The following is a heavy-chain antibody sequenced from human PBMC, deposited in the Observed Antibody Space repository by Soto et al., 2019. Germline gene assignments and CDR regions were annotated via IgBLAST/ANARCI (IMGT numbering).Heavy chain of an antibody. CDR1: GIPVSSNY. CDR2: LHSGGDT. CDR3: ARDGPYFYASRMDV. V-gene: IGHV3-53*04. Sequence: EVQVVESGGGLVQPGGSLGLSCVASGIPVSSNYMTWVRQAPGKGLEWVSVLHSGGDTYYANSVKGRFTISRHDSRNTLFLQMNSLTAEDTAVYYCARDGPYFYASRMDVWGQGTTVTVSS. D-gene: IGHD3-10*01. J-gene: IGHJ6*02.